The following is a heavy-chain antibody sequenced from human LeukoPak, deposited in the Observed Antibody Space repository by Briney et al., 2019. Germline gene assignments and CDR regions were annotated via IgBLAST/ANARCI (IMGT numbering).Heavy chain of an antibody. Sequence: SETLSLTCTVSGASISSSSYYWGWIRQPPGKGLEWIGSIYYSGSTYYNPSLKSRVTMLVDTSKNQFSLKLSSVTAADTAVYYCAGGRRGTYYDILTGYGDYYYMDVWGKGTTVTVSS. CDR1: GASISSSSYY. CDR3: AGGRRGTYYDILTGYGDYYYMDV. J-gene: IGHJ6*03. D-gene: IGHD3-9*01. CDR2: IYYSGST. V-gene: IGHV4-39*07.